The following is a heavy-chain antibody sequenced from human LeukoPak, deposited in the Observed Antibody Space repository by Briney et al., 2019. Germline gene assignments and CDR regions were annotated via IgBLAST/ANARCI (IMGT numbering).Heavy chain of an antibody. Sequence: SQTLSLTCAVSGGSISSGGYSWSWIRQPPGKGLEWIGYIYHSGSTYYNPSLKSRVTISVDRSKNQFSLKLSSVTAADAAVYYCATFYGDYTPHSAFDIWGQGTMVTVSS. V-gene: IGHV4-30-2*01. CDR2: IYHSGST. CDR3: ATFYGDYTPHSAFDI. D-gene: IGHD4-17*01. J-gene: IGHJ3*02. CDR1: GGSISSGGYS.